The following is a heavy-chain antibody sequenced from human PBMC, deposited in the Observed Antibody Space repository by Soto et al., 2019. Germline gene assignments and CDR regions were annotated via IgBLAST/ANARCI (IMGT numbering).Heavy chain of an antibody. CDR3: ARHGSY. J-gene: IGHJ4*02. CDR2: IYFSGST. V-gene: IGHV4-39*01. Sequence: QLQLQESGPGLVKPSETLSLTCTVSGVSISSSSYYWGWIRQTPGKGLEWIGTIYFSGSTYYNPSLKSRVTISVDRSKNQFSLNLTSVTAADTALYYCARHGSYWCPGTLVTVSS. CDR1: GVSISSSSYY.